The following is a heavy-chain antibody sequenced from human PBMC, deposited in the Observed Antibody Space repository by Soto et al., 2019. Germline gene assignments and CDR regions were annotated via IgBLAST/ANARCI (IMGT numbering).Heavy chain of an antibody. CDR2: IIPILGIA. CDR1: GGTFSSYT. V-gene: IGHV1-69*02. Sequence: GAPVKVSCKASGGTFSSYTISLGRPAPGQGVEWMGRIIPILGIANYAQKFQGRVTITANKSTSTAYMELSSLRSEDTAVYYCAGYGSRIAVAGNYPFDYWGQGTLVTVSS. CDR3: AGYGSRIAVAGNYPFDY. D-gene: IGHD6-19*01. J-gene: IGHJ4*02.